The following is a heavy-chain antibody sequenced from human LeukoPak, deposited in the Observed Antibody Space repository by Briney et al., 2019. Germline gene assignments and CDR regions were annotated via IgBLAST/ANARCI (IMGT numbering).Heavy chain of an antibody. Sequence: SQTLSLTCAISGDSVSSNSAAWNWIRQSPSRGLEWLRRKYYRSKWYNDYAVSVKSRITINPDTSKNQFSLQLNSVTPEDTAVYYCARGESSGSVAVDRDDAFDIWGQGTMVTVSS. CDR1: GDSVSSNSAA. D-gene: IGHD4-23*01. CDR2: KYYRSKWYN. J-gene: IGHJ3*02. V-gene: IGHV6-1*01. CDR3: ARGESSGSVAVDRDDAFDI.